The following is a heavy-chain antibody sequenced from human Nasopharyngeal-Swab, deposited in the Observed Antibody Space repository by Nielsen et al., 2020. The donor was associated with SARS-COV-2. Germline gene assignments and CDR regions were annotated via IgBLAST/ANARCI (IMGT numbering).Heavy chain of an antibody. Sequence: GESLKISCAASEFTFSSYAMSWVRQAPGKGLEWVSAISAASVNTQYANSVKGRFTIFRDNSKNTLYLQMNTLRAEDTAIYYCAKQSANWGSYFDYWGQGTLVTVSS. CDR2: ISAASVNT. CDR1: EFTFSSYA. D-gene: IGHD7-27*01. CDR3: AKQSANWGSYFDY. V-gene: IGHV3-23*01. J-gene: IGHJ4*02.